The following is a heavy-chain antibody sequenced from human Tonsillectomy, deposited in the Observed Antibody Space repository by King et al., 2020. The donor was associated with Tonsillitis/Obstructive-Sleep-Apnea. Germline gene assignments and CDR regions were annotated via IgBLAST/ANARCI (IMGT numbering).Heavy chain of an antibody. CDR2: TYYRSKWYN. Sequence: VQLQQSGPGLVKPSQTLSLTCAISGDSVSSNSAAWNWIRQSPSRGLEWLGRTYYRSKWYNDYAVSVKSRITINPDTSKNQFSQQLNSVTPEDTAVYYCATEAGVEWEHTTAFEIWGQGKMVTVSS. J-gene: IGHJ3*02. CDR3: ATEAGVEWEHTTAFEI. D-gene: IGHD1-26*01. V-gene: IGHV6-1*01. CDR1: GDSVSSNSAA.